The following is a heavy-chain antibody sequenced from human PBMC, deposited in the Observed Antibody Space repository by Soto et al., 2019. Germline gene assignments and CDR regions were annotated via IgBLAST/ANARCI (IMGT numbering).Heavy chain of an antibody. CDR1: GFIADDYV. D-gene: IGHD4-17*01. J-gene: IGHJ4*02. Sequence: EVQLVESGGGLVQPGRSLRLSCVASGFIADDYVMHWVRQAPGKGLEWVSGISSNSATINYADSVKGRFTISRDNAKNSLFLQMNSLRPEDTAFYYCVKDKKWGGMTTIHYFDSWGQGTLVTVSS. V-gene: IGHV3-9*02. CDR2: ISSNSATI. CDR3: VKDKKWGGMTTIHYFDS.